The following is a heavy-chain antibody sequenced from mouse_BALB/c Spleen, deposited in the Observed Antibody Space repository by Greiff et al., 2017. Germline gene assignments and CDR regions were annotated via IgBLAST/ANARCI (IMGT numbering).Heavy chain of an antibody. V-gene: IGHV7-3*02. CDR3: ARDSGSTGFDY. J-gene: IGHJ2*01. CDR1: GFTFTDYY. D-gene: IGHD5-1*01. CDR2: IRNKANGYTT. Sequence: EVKVVESGGGLVQPGGSLRLSCATSGFTFTDYYMSWVRQPPGKALEWLGFIRNKANGYTTEYSASVKGRFTISRDNSQSILYLQMNTLRAEDSATYYCARDSGSTGFDYWGQGTTLTVSS.